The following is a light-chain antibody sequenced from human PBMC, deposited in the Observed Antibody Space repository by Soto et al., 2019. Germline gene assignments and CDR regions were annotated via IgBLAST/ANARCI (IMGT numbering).Light chain of an antibody. Sequence: QSALTQPASVSGSPGQSITISCTGASSDVGGYNYVSWYQQYPGKAPKLMIFDVSNRPSGVSNRFSASKSGNTASLTISGLQTEDEADYYCSSYRSHSTPVIFGGGTKLTVL. J-gene: IGLJ2*01. V-gene: IGLV2-14*01. CDR3: SSYRSHSTPVI. CDR1: SSDVGGYNY. CDR2: DVS.